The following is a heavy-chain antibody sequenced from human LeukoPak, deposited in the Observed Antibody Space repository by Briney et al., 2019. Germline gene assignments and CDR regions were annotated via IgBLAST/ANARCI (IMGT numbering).Heavy chain of an antibody. CDR1: GGSISSSNYY. CDR2: IYYSART. D-gene: IGHD6-19*01. CDR3: ARGPRSWSSGWHDY. V-gene: IGHV4-39*07. Sequence: SETLSLTCTVSGGSISSSNYYWGWIRQPPGKGLECIGSIYYSARTYYNPSLKSRVTISVDTSKNQFSLKLSSVTAADTAVYYCARGPRSWSSGWHDYWGQGTLVTVSS. J-gene: IGHJ4*02.